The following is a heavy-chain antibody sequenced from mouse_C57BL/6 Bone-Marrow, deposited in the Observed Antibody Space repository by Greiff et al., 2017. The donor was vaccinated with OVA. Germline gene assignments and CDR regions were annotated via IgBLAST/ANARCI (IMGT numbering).Heavy chain of an antibody. CDR2: ISYDGSN. D-gene: IGHD4-1*01. Sequence: EVQLQQSGPGLVKPSQSLSLTCSVTGYSITSGYYWNWIRQSPGNKLEWMGYISYDGSNNYNPSLKNRISITRDTSKNQFFLKLNSVTTEDTATYYRAREDRNWDEGYYFDYWGQGTTLTVSS. J-gene: IGHJ2*01. V-gene: IGHV3-6*01. CDR1: GYSITSGYY. CDR3: AREDRNWDEGYYFDY.